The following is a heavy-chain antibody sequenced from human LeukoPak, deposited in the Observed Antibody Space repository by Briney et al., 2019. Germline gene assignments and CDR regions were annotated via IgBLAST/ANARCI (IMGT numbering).Heavy chain of an antibody. D-gene: IGHD6-19*01. V-gene: IGHV1-46*04. CDR3: ARDNSGWSVDY. CDR2: ISPSGDYT. J-gene: IGHJ4*02. Sequence: ASVKVSCKASGYTFTGYYMHWVRQAPGQGLEWMGIISPSGDYTRYAQKLQGRVSMTLDTSTSSVYMQLNSLESEDTAMYYCARDNSGWSVDYWGQGTLVTVTS. CDR1: GYTFTGYY.